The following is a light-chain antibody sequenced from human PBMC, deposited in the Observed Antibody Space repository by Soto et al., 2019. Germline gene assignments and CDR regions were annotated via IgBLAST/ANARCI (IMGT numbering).Light chain of an antibody. CDR3: ASYTNYDTLEMV. CDR2: EVV. CDR1: KNDIGVYDF. J-gene: IGLJ3*02. Sequence: QSVLTQPPSASGSPGQSVTISCTGTKNDIGVYDFVSWYQHHPGKAPRLIIYEVVQRPSGVPDRFSGSKSGNTASLTVSGLQAADEADYYCASYTNYDTLEMVFGGGTQRTVL. V-gene: IGLV2-8*01.